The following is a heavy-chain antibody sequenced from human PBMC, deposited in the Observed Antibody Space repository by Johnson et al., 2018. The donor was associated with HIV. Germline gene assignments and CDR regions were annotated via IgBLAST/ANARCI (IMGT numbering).Heavy chain of an antibody. Sequence: HVQLVESGGGVVQPGGSLRLSCAASGFTFSSYAMHWVRQAPGKGLEWVAVISYDGSNKYYADSVKGRFTISRDNSKNTLYLQMNSLRAEDTAVYYCARSQVAATSEGAFDIWGQGTMVTVSS. CDR1: GFTFSSYA. J-gene: IGHJ3*02. V-gene: IGHV3-30*14. CDR3: ARSQVAATSEGAFDI. CDR2: ISYDGSNK. D-gene: IGHD2-15*01.